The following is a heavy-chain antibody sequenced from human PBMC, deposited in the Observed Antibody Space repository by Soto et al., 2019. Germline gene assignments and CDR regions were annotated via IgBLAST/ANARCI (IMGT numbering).Heavy chain of an antibody. CDR3: ARDGSVAGSPYFDY. D-gene: IGHD6-19*01. V-gene: IGHV1-69*08. CDR2: IIPILGIA. Sequence: QVQLVQSGAEVKKPGSSVKVSCKASGGTFSSYTISWVRQAPGQGLEWMGRIIPILGIANYAQKFQGRVTITADKSTSTAYMELSSLRSEDTAVYYCARDGSVAGSPYFDYWGQGTLVTVSS. CDR1: GGTFSSYT. J-gene: IGHJ4*02.